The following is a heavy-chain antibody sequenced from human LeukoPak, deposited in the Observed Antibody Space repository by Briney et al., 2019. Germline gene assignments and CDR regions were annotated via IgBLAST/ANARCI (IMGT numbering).Heavy chain of an antibody. Sequence: GGSLRLSCAASAFTFSRSAMSWVRQAPGKGLEWVSAIRAGSDVTYYADFVKGRFTISRDNSKNMLFLQMNSLKVEDTAIYFCAQDWIDGDSGIDQWGQGTLVTVSA. CDR3: AQDWIDGDSGIDQ. V-gene: IGHV3-23*01. CDR2: IRAGSDVT. J-gene: IGHJ4*02. D-gene: IGHD4-17*01. CDR1: AFTFSRSA.